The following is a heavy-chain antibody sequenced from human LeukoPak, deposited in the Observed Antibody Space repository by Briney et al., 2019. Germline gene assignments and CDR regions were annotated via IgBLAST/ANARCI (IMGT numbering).Heavy chain of an antibody. V-gene: IGHV1-18*01. Sequence: ASVKVSCKASGYTFTSYGISWVRQAPGQGLEWMGWISAYNGNTNYAQKLQGRVTMTTDTSTSTAYMELKSLRSDDTAVYYCARDTGPYYDSRSDYWGQGTLVTVSS. D-gene: IGHD3-22*01. J-gene: IGHJ4*02. CDR2: ISAYNGNT. CDR1: GYTFTSYG. CDR3: ARDTGPYYDSRSDY.